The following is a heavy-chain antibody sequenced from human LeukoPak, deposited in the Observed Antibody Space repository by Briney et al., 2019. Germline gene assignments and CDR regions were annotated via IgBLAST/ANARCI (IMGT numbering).Heavy chain of an antibody. CDR3: AREKSSGWYGGSAFDI. CDR1: GYTFTSYG. CDR2: ISTYNDNT. V-gene: IGHV1-18*01. Sequence: ASVKVSCKASGYTFTSYGISWVRQAPGQGLEWMGWISTYNDNTVYAQKFQGRVTMTTDTSTSTAYMELRSLRSDDTAVYYCAREKSSGWYGGSAFDIWGQGTMVNVSS. J-gene: IGHJ3*02. D-gene: IGHD6-19*01.